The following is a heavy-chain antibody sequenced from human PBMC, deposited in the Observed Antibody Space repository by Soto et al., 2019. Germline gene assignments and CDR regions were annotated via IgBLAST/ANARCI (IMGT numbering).Heavy chain of an antibody. CDR3: AKSLTEDRNI. J-gene: IGHJ3*02. D-gene: IGHD1-1*01. Sequence: PGGSLRLSCVASGFTFTSYAMSWVRQTPGKGLDWVSGISDSGDETYYADSAKGRFTISRDNSNNTLYLQMDSLRAEDTATYYCAKSLTEDRNIWGQGTMVTVSS. CDR1: GFTFTSYA. V-gene: IGHV3-23*01. CDR2: ISDSGDET.